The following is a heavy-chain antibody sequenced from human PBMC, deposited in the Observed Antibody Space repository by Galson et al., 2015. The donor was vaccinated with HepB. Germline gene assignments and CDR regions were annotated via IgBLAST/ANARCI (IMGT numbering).Heavy chain of an antibody. CDR3: ARVPTNYYDSSGYYYWGFDY. Sequence: ETLSLTCAVSGGSISSSNWWSWVRQPPGKGLEWIGKIYHSGSTNYNPSLKSRVTISVDKSKNQFSLKPSSVTAADTAVYYCARVPTNYYDSSGYYYWGFDYWGQGTLVTVSS. D-gene: IGHD3-22*01. CDR1: GGSISSSNW. CDR2: IYHSGST. V-gene: IGHV4-4*02. J-gene: IGHJ4*02.